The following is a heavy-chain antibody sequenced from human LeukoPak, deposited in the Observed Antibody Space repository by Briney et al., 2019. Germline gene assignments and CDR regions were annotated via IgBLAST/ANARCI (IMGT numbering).Heavy chain of an antibody. D-gene: IGHD6-13*01. CDR1: GFTFSSYS. J-gene: IGHJ5*02. CDR2: ISSSSSYI. Sequence: GGSLRLSCAASGFTFSSYSMNWVRQAPGKGLEWVSSISSSSSYIYYADSVKGRFTISRDNSKNTLYLQMNSLRAEDTAVYYCAKSGYSSSWSNAAVYNWFDPWGQGTLVTVSS. CDR3: AKSGYSSSWSNAAVYNWFDP. V-gene: IGHV3-21*04.